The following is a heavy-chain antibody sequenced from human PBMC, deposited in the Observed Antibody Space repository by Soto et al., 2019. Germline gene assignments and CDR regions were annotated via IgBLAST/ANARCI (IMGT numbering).Heavy chain of an antibody. CDR2: SDNSVTT. CDR1: GGSITHYY. J-gene: IGHJ6*04. CDR3: ARDVDAVSTDMRDPGGMDV. D-gene: IGHD3-16*01. V-gene: IGHV4-59*01. Sequence: QVQLQESGPGLVKPSETLSLTCAVSGGSITHYYWAWIRQPPGQGLEWIGYSDNSVTTPYNPSLKFRVTILKDTSKSQFSLNWSSVTAADTAYYDCARDVDAVSTDMRDPGGMDVVSRGTTFTVTS.